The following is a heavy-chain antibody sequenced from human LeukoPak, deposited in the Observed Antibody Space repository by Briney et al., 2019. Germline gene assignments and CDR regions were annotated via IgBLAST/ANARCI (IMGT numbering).Heavy chain of an antibody. V-gene: IGHV3-23*01. CDR1: GITFSNYA. CDR2: ISASGGSI. CDR3: AKKVTVTTFLDY. D-gene: IGHD4-17*01. Sequence: GGTLRLSCAASGITFSNYAVSWVRQAPGKGLEWVSDISASGGSIFYADSVKGRFTISRDNSKNTVYLQMNSLRAEDTAIYYCAKKVTVTTFLDYWGQGTLVTVSS. J-gene: IGHJ4*02.